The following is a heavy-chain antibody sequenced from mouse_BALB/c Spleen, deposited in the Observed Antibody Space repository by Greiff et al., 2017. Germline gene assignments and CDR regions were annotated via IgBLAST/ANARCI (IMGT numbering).Heavy chain of an antibody. CDR2: ISSGGSYT. CDR1: GFTFSSYT. J-gene: IGHJ1*01. CDR3: TNYYGSSYEYFDV. Sequence: DVKLVESGGGLVKPGGSLKLSCAASGFTFSSYTMSWVRQTPEKRLEWVATISSGGSYTYYPDSVKGRFTISRDNAKNTLYLQISSLKCEDTAMYYCTNYYGSSYEYFDVWGAGTTVTVSS. V-gene: IGHV5-6-4*01. D-gene: IGHD1-1*01.